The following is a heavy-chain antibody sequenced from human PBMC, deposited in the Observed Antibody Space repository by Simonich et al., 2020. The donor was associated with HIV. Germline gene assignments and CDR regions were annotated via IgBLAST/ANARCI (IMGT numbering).Heavy chain of an antibody. J-gene: IGHJ4*02. CDR1: GGSFSGYY. CDR2: INHSGST. CDR3: ARGFYQRLYYFDY. D-gene: IGHD2-2*01. Sequence: QVQLQQWGAGLLKPSETLSLTCSVYGGSFSGYYWSWIRQPPGKGLEWIGEINHSGSTQNNPSLQGRVTISVDTSKNQFSLKLSSVTAADTAVYYCARGFYQRLYYFDYWGQGTLVTVSS. V-gene: IGHV4-34*01.